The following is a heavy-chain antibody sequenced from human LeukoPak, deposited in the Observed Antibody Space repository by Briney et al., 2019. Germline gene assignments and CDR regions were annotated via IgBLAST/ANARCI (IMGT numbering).Heavy chain of an antibody. J-gene: IGHJ4*02. CDR3: ARRNGDYAPLDY. D-gene: IGHD4-17*01. CDR2: IYYSGST. Sequence: PSETLSLTCTVSGGSLSSSSYYWGWIRQPPGKGLEWIGSIYYSGSTYYNPSLKSRGTISVDTSKNQFSLKLSSVTAADTAVYYCARRNGDYAPLDYWGQGTLVTVSS. V-gene: IGHV4-39*01. CDR1: GGSLSSSSYY.